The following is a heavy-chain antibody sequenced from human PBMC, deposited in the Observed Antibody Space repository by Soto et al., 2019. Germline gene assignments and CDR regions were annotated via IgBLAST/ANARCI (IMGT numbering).Heavy chain of an antibody. V-gene: IGHV1-69*13. D-gene: IGHD3-3*01. J-gene: IGHJ5*02. CDR2: IIPIFGTA. CDR1: GGTFSSYA. Sequence: SVKVSCKASGGTFSSYAISWVRQEPGQGLEWMGGIIPIFGTANYAQKFQGRVTITADESTSTAYMELSSLRSEDTAVYYCARGKYYDFWSGYYTGMTWFDPWGQGTLVTVSS. CDR3: ARGKYYDFWSGYYTGMTWFDP.